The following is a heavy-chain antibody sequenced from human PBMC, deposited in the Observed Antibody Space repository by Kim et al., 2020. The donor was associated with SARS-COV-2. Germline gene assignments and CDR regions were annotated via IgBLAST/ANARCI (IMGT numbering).Heavy chain of an antibody. Sequence: SETLSLTCTVSGGSVSSGSYYWSWIRQPPGKGLEWIGYIYYSGSTNYNPSLKSRVTISVDTSKNQFSLKLSSVTAADTAVYYCARITPTRSLGIAAPAEIDYWGQGTLVTVSS. CDR2: IYYSGST. J-gene: IGHJ4*02. V-gene: IGHV4-61*01. CDR3: ARITPTRSLGIAAPAEIDY. CDR1: GGSVSSGSYY. D-gene: IGHD6-13*01.